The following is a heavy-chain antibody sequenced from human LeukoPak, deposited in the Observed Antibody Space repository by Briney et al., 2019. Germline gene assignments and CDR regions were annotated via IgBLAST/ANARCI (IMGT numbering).Heavy chain of an antibody. D-gene: IGHD6-13*01. CDR3: ARLGTIAAAGSPDY. CDR1: GFTFSDYY. J-gene: IGHJ4*01. Sequence: GGSLRLSCAASGFTFSDYYMTWIRQAPGKGLAWVSHISPSGSSTPYADSVKGRFTISRDNAKNSLYLQMNSLRAEDTAVYYCARLGTIAAAGSPDYWGQGTLVTVSS. CDR2: ISPSGSST. V-gene: IGHV3-11*01.